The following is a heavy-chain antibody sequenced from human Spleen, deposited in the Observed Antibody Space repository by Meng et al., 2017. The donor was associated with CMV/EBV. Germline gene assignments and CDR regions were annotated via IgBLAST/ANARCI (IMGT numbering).Heavy chain of an antibody. J-gene: IGHJ4*02. CDR3: ARGSSWYFY. CDR2: LYYSGST. Sequence: SETLSLTCTVSGGSISGYYWSWIRQPPGKGLEWIGYLYYSGSTNYNPSLMSRVTMSVDTSKNQFSLGLSSVTAADTAVYYCARGSSWYFYWGQGTLVTVSS. V-gene: IGHV4-59*01. D-gene: IGHD6-13*01. CDR1: GGSISGYY.